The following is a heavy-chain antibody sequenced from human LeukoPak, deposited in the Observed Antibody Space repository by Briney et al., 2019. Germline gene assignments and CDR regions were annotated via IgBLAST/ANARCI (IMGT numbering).Heavy chain of an antibody. CDR1: GFTFSSYA. CDR2: ISGSGGST. Sequence: GGSLRLSCAASGFTFSSYAMSWVRQAPGKGLEWVSAISGSGGSTYYADSVKGRFTISRDNSKNTLYLQMNSLRAEDTAVYYCATSGSSGSVDYYYMYVWGKGTTVTVSS. CDR3: ATSGSSGSVDYYYMYV. V-gene: IGHV3-23*01. J-gene: IGHJ6*03. D-gene: IGHD6-19*01.